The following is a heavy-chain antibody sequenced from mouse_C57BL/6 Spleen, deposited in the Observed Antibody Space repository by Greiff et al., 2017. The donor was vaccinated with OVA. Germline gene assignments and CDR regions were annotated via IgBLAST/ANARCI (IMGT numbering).Heavy chain of an antibody. J-gene: IGHJ2*01. Sequence: QVQLQQPGAELVRPGSSVKLSCKASGYTFTSYWMDWVKQRPGQGLEWIGNIYPSDSETHYNQKFKDKATLTVDKSSSTAYMQLSSLTSEDSAVYYCAREGITTPYFDYWGQGTTLTVSS. CDR2: IYPSDSET. V-gene: IGHV1-61*01. D-gene: IGHD1-1*01. CDR3: AREGITTPYFDY. CDR1: GYTFTSYW.